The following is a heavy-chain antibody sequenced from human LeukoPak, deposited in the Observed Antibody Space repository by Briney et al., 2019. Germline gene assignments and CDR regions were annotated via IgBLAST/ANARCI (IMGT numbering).Heavy chain of an antibody. CDR2: IYTSGST. CDR3: ARARYDILTGYSDDAFDI. CDR1: GGSISSYY. Sequence: SETLSLTCTVSGGSISSYYWSWIRQPAGKGLEWIGSIYTSGSTNYNPSLKSRVTMSVDTSKNQFSLKLSSVTAADTAVYYCARARYDILTGYSDDAFDIWGQGTMVTVSS. J-gene: IGHJ3*02. D-gene: IGHD3-9*01. V-gene: IGHV4-4*07.